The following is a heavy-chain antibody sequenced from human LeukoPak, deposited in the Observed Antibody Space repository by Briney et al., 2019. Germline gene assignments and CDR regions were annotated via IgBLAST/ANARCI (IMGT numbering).Heavy chain of an antibody. J-gene: IGHJ6*03. D-gene: IGHD1-26*01. CDR2: INPSGGST. V-gene: IGHV1-46*01. CDR1: GYTFTSYY. CDR3: ARDQGARHFYYYYYYMDV. Sequence: ASVKVSCKASGYTFTSYYMHWVRQAPGQGLEWMGIINPSGGSTSYAQKFQGRVTITADESTSTAYMELSSLRSEDTAVYYCARDQGARHFYYYYYYMDVWGKGTTVTVSS.